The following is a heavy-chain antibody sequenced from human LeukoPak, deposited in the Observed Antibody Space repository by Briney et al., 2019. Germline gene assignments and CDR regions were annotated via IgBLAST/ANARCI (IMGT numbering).Heavy chain of an antibody. CDR3: ARTAYTDEGMDV. D-gene: IGHD2-21*02. CDR2: INPDGSEK. Sequence: GGSLRLSCAASGFRFSDYWMAWVRQAPGKGPEWVANINPDGSEKKYVESVKGRFTISRDNAKNSLYLQMNSLRVEETAVYYCARTAYTDEGMDVWGKGTTVTVSS. CDR1: GFRFSDYW. V-gene: IGHV3-7*01. J-gene: IGHJ6*03.